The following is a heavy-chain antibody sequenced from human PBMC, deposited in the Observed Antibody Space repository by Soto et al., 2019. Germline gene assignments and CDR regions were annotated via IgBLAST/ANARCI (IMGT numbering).Heavy chain of an antibody. CDR1: GFTFSSYS. D-gene: IGHD6-19*01. J-gene: IGHJ4*02. CDR2: ISSSSSYI. Sequence: GGSLRLSCAVSGFTFSSYSMNWVRQAPGKGLEWVSSISSSSSYIYYADSVKGRFTISRDNAKNSLYLQMNSLRAEDTAVYYCASGFGSSGRDYWGQGTLVTVSS. CDR3: ASGFGSSGRDY. V-gene: IGHV3-21*01.